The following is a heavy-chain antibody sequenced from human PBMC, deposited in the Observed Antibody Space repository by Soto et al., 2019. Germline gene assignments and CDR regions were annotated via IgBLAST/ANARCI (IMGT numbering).Heavy chain of an antibody. V-gene: IGHV4-59*01. Sequence: PSETLSLTCNVSGASLTKSYWSWIRQPPGKGLEWIGNVFYSGATRYNPSLKSRVSMSVDTSKSHFSLRLTFVTAADTAVYYCARECIGKDYYYGMDVWGQGTTVTVSS. CDR1: GASLTKSY. CDR2: VFYSGAT. J-gene: IGHJ6*02. CDR3: ARECIGKDYYYGMDV. D-gene: IGHD2-21*01.